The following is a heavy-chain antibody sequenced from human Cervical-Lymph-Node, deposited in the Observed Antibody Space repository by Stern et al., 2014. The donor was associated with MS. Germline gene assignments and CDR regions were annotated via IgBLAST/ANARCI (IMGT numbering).Heavy chain of an antibody. CDR2: IYHSGTT. Sequence: VQLEESGPGLVKPSETLSLTCCVSGGSLTGYYCSWIRQSPGQGLEWIGYIYHSGTTQSDPSLKRRLTMSVDTSNNQFSLKLNSVTTEDTAVYYCARNRYPTTWFDSWGQGTLVIVSS. CDR1: GGSLTGYY. V-gene: IGHV4-4*09. D-gene: IGHD1-1*01. CDR3: ARNRYPTTWFDS. J-gene: IGHJ5*01.